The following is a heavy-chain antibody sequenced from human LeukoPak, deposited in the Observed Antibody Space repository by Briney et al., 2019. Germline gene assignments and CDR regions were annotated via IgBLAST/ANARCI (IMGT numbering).Heavy chain of an antibody. CDR1: GFSFDDYA. D-gene: IGHD3-9*01. CDR3: AKSRDDGTGYYYDY. CDR2: ISRNSYNI. V-gene: IGHV3-9*01. Sequence: SGGSLRLSCEASGFSFDDYAMHWVRQAPGKGLEWVAGISRNSYNIAYGDSVKGRFTISRDNAKKSLSLQMNSLGTEDTAFYYCAKSRDDGTGYYYDYWGQGVLATVAS. J-gene: IGHJ4*02.